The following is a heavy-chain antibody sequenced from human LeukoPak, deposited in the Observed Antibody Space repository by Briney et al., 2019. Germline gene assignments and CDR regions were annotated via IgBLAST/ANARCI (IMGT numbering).Heavy chain of an antibody. CDR1: GYTFTSYG. Sequence: EASVTVSCTASGYTFTSYGISWVRQAPGQGLEWMGWISAYNGNTNYAQKLQGRVTMTTDTSTSTAYMELRSLRSDDTAVYYCAGAHIVVVTASEYNWFDPWGQGTLVTVSS. J-gene: IGHJ5*02. V-gene: IGHV1-18*01. D-gene: IGHD2-21*02. CDR3: AGAHIVVVTASEYNWFDP. CDR2: ISAYNGNT.